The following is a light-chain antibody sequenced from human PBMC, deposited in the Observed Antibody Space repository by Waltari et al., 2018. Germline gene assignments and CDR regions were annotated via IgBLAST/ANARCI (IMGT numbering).Light chain of an antibody. J-gene: IGKJ4*01. CDR1: QSVSGY. Sequence: EIVLTQSPATLSLSPGERVTLSCRASQSVSGYLAWYQQKPGQAPRLLIYAASNSAIGIPARFSGSGSGTDVTLTISSLEPEDFAVYYCQQRTNWPPTFGGGTKVEIK. CDR2: AAS. V-gene: IGKV3-11*01. CDR3: QQRTNWPPT.